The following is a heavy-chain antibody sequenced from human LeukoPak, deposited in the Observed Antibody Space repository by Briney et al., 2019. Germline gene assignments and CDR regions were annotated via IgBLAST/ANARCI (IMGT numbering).Heavy chain of an antibody. CDR1: GFTFNSYS. V-gene: IGHV3-21*01. Sequence: PGPSLTLSCAASGFTFNSYSVSWVRQPPRKGLELGSSISISCAYIYYPSSVKGRFNITRHNAKNSRYRHLTPLRARHRIAFCCASGGGRMVIGDYWGEGTLVTVSS. J-gene: IGHJ4*02. D-gene: IGHD3-16*01. CDR3: ASGGGRMVIGDY. CDR2: ISISCAYI.